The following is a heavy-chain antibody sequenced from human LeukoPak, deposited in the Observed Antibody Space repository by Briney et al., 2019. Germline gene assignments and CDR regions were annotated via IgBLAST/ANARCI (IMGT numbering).Heavy chain of an antibody. Sequence: GGSLRLSCAASGFTFSSYNMNWVRQAPGKGLEWIAYLTSHTRGTTYYADSVKGRYTISRDNAKNSLSLQMDSLRAEDTAVYYCARAIDYSNFAMYFDYWGQGALVTVSS. J-gene: IGHJ4*02. CDR1: GFTFSSYN. V-gene: IGHV3-48*04. CDR3: ARAIDYSNFAMYFDY. CDR2: LTSHTRGTT. D-gene: IGHD4-11*01.